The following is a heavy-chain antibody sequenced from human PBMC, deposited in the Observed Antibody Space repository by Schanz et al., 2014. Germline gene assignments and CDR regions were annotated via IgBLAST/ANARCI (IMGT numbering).Heavy chain of an antibody. D-gene: IGHD6-6*01. CDR1: GGSISTYY. CDR3: ARVGRSSSSPHGSSGDY. J-gene: IGHJ4*02. CDR2: IYTSGST. V-gene: IGHV4-4*07. Sequence: QVQLQESGPGLVKPSETLSLTCTVSGGSISTYYWSWIRQPAGKGLEWIGRIYTSGSTNYNPSLKSRVTMSVDTSKNQFSLRLSSVTAADTAVYYCARVGRSSSSPHGSSGDYWGQGTLVTVSS.